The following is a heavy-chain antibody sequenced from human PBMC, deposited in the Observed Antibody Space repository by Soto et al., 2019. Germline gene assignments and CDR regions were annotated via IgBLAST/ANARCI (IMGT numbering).Heavy chain of an antibody. D-gene: IGHD5-18*01. CDR1: GCSFSSQA. V-gene: IGHV3-30-3*01. CDR2: ISNDGNRQ. Sequence: GGSIRLSCVASGCSFSSQARHWVRQAPGKGLEWVAAISNDGNRQLYADSVKDRFTISRDNSRNTLDLQMNNLRTEDTGVYFCARDIYSYGSVGTPDIWGQGTMVTVSS. CDR3: ARDIYSYGSVGTPDI. J-gene: IGHJ3*02.